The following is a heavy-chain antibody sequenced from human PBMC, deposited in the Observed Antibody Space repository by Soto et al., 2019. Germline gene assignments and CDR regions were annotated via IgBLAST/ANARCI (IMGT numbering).Heavy chain of an antibody. J-gene: IGHJ4*02. CDR3: TRRGCSTTGCYFN. D-gene: IGHD2-2*01. CDR2: LNGDGSSI. Sequence: EVRLVESGGDLVQPGGSLRLSCAASGFPFSSYWMHWVRQAPGKGLVWVSRLNGDGSSISYADSVKGRFTISRDNAKNTRYLQMNSLRAEAAAVYYCTRRGCSTTGCYFNWGRGTLVTVSS. V-gene: IGHV3-74*01. CDR1: GFPFSSYW.